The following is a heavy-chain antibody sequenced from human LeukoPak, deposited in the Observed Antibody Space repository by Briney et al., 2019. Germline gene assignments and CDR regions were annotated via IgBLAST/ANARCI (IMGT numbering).Heavy chain of an antibody. CDR3: ARPLGYSGSGSYYAY. CDR1: GFTFSTYW. D-gene: IGHD3-10*01. CDR2: IKGDDSAR. V-gene: IGHV3-7*01. J-gene: IGHJ4*02. Sequence: TGGSLRLSCAGSGFTFSTYWMAWVRQAPGKGLEWVANIKGDDSARHQADSVKGRFSISRDNAQNSVYLQMSSLRGEDTAVYYCARPLGYSGSGSYYAYWGQGTLVTVSA.